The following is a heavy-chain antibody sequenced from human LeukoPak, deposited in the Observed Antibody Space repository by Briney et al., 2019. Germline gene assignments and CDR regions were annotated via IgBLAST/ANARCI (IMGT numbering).Heavy chain of an antibody. Sequence: PSETLSLTCTVSGGPISSSSYYWGWIRQPPGKGLEWIGSIYYSGSTYYNPSLKSRVTISVDTSKNQFSLKLSSVTAADTAVYYCARSPAPGSAFDYWGQGTLVTVSS. CDR3: ARSPAPGSAFDY. CDR1: GGPISSSSYY. J-gene: IGHJ4*02. V-gene: IGHV4-39*01. CDR2: IYYSGST.